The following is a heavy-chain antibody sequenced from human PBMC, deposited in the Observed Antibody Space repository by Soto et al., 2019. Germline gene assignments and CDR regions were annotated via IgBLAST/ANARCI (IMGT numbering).Heavy chain of an antibody. J-gene: IGHJ4*02. CDR1: GHISGHYG. CDR3: ARDGDQWDQRFCDN. CDR2: ISAHRGHT. Sequence: QVQLVQSAPELTKPGASVKVSCRVSGHISGHYGISWVRLRAGQGLEWMGWISAHRGHTNYAHKFRGRATMTTDPSAATVSMELTNLLSDDTAVYFCARDGDQWDQRFCDNWGQGTLVTVSS. D-gene: IGHD1-26*01. V-gene: IGHV1-18*01.